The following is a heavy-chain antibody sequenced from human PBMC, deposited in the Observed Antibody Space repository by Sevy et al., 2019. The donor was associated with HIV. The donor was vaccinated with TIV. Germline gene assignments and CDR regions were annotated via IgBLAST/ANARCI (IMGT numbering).Heavy chain of an antibody. Sequence: LRLSCTASGFTFGDYCMSWVRQAPGKGLEWVAFLKSDVYGGTVDHAASVRGRFVISRDDSKTIAYLQMNDLITEDTGVYYCTRWKAAQSIFDYWGQGALVTVSS. J-gene: IGHJ4*02. CDR1: GFTFGDYC. CDR3: TRWKAAQSIFDY. CDR2: LKSDVYGGTV. D-gene: IGHD6-13*01. V-gene: IGHV3-49*04.